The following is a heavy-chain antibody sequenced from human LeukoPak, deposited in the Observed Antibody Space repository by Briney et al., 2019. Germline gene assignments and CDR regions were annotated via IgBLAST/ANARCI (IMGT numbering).Heavy chain of an antibody. V-gene: IGHV1-2*04. J-gene: IGHJ4*02. CDR3: AVYGSGNDY. CDR2: INPNSGGT. CDR1: GGTFSSYA. Sequence: ASVKVSCKASGGTFSSYAISWVRQAPGQGLEWMGWINPNSGGTNYAQKFQGWVTMTRDTSISTAYMELSRLRSDDTAVYYCAVYGSGNDYWGQGTLVTVSS. D-gene: IGHD3-10*01.